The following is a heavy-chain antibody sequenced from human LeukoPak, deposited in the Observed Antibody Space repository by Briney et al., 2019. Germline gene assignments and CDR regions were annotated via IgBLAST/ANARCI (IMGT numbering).Heavy chain of an antibody. CDR1: GGSISSYY. V-gene: IGHV4-59*08. Sequence: SEILSLTCTVSGGSISSYYWSWIRQPPGKGLEWIGYIYYSGSTNYIPSLKSRVTISVDTSKNQFSLKLSSVTAADTAVYYCARQTWDYYGSGFDYWGQGTLVTVSS. J-gene: IGHJ4*02. CDR2: IYYSGST. D-gene: IGHD3-10*01. CDR3: ARQTWDYYGSGFDY.